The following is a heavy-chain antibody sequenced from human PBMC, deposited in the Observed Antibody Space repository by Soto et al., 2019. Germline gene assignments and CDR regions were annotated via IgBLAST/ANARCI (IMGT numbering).Heavy chain of an antibody. CDR2: IYYSGST. Sequence: QVQLQESGPGLVKPSETLSLTCTVSGGSISSYYWSWIRQPPGKGLEWIGYIYYSGSTNYNPSLKSRVTISVDTSKNQLSLMLSSVTAADTAVYYCARHNSSSWTSYYYYYYMDVWGKGTTVTVSS. CDR1: GGSISSYY. CDR3: ARHNSSSWTSYYYYYYMDV. J-gene: IGHJ6*03. D-gene: IGHD6-13*01. V-gene: IGHV4-59*08.